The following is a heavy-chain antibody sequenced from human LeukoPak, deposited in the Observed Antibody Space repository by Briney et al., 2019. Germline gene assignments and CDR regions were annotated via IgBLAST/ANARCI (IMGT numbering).Heavy chain of an antibody. D-gene: IGHD6-19*01. CDR3: ARVGGSSGWYVAEYFQH. J-gene: IGHJ1*01. Sequence: GGSLRLSCAASGFTFSSYAVHWVRQAPGKGLEWVAVISYDGSNKYYADSVKGRFTISRDNSKNTLYLQMNSLRAEDTAAYYCARVGGSSGWYVAEYFQHWGQGTLVTVSS. V-gene: IGHV3-30-3*01. CDR1: GFTFSSYA. CDR2: ISYDGSNK.